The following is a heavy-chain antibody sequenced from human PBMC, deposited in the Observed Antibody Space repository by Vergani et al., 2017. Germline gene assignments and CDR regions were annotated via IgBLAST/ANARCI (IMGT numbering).Heavy chain of an antibody. D-gene: IGHD3-22*01. Sequence: EVQLVESGGGLIQPGGSLRLSCAASGFTVSSNYMSWVRQAPGKGLEWVSVIYSGGSTYYADSVKGRFTISRDNSKNTLDLQMNSLRAEDTAVYYCAKNEMGMIVVVMHVGFDYWGQGTLVTVSS. V-gene: IGHV3-53*01. J-gene: IGHJ4*02. CDR1: GFTVSSNY. CDR2: IYSGGST. CDR3: AKNEMGMIVVVMHVGFDY.